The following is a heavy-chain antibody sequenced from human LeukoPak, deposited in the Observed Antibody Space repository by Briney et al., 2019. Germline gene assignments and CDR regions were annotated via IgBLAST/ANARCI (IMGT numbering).Heavy chain of an antibody. CDR2: ISSSSSYI. D-gene: IGHD3-22*01. Sequence: GGSLRLSCAASGFTFSSDSMNWVRQAPGKGLEWVSSISSSSSYIYYADSVKGRFTISRDNANNSLYLQMNSLRAEDTAVYYCARDSISSGYAIWGQGTLVTVSS. J-gene: IGHJ4*02. CDR3: ARDSISSGYAI. CDR1: GFTFSSDS. V-gene: IGHV3-21*01.